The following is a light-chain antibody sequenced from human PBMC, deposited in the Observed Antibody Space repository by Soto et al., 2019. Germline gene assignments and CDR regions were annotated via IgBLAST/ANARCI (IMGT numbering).Light chain of an antibody. CDR1: SSDIGGYKY. CDR3: SSYVGGNNLV. V-gene: IGLV2-8*01. J-gene: IGLJ3*02. CDR2: EVS. Sequence: QSVLTQPPSASASPGQSVTISCTGSSSDIGGYKYVSWYQQYPGKVPRLLIYEVSKRPSGVPDRFSGSKSGNTASLTVSGLQAEDEADYYCSSYVGGNNLVFGGGTKVTVL.